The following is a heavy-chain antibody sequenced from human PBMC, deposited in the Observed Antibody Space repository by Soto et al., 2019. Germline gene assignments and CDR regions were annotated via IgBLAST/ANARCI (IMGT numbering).Heavy chain of an antibody. J-gene: IGHJ4*02. CDR1: GFTFSRVS. CDR2: ISSGSSDT. V-gene: IGHV3-21*01. CDR3: AGVAY. Sequence: GGSLRLSCEASGFTFSRVSMNWVRQVTGKGLEWVASISSGSSDTWYADSVKGRFIISRDNAQNSLFLQMNTLRPEDTAMYYCAGVAYWGPGTQVTVSS.